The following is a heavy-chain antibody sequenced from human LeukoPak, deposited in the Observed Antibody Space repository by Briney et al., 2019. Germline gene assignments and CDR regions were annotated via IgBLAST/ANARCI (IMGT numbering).Heavy chain of an antibody. J-gene: IGHJ6*04. CDR3: ARDPTPQGDV. CDR1: GFTFDDYA. V-gene: IGHV3-9*01. CDR2: ISWNSGSI. Sequence: GGSLRLSCAASGFTFDDYAMHWVRQAPGKGLEWVSGISWNSGSIGYADSVKGRFTISRDNAKNSLYLQMNSLRAEDTAVYYCARDPTPQGDVWGKGTTVTVSS.